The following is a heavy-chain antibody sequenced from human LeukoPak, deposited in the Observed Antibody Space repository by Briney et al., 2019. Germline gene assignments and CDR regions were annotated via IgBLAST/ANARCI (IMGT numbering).Heavy chain of an antibody. J-gene: IGHJ4*02. Sequence: PSETLSLTCAVSGGSISSGDYSWSWIRQPPGMGLEGIGYNGHSGHTNYNPSLRSRVTISLARSNSQFSLRLSSVTAADTAVYYCARARESMATAGSYFDYWGQGTLVTVSS. V-gene: IGHV4-30-2*01. CDR1: GGSISSGDYS. CDR2: NGHSGHT. CDR3: ARARESMATAGSYFDY. D-gene: IGHD6-13*01.